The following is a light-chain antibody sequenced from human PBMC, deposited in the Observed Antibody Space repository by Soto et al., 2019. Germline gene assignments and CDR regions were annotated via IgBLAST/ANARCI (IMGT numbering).Light chain of an antibody. V-gene: IGLV1-44*01. Sequence: QSVLTQPPSASGTPGQRVTISCSGSSSNIGSNPVNWYQQLPGTAPKLLIYSNNQRPSGVPDRFSGSKSGPSASLAISGLQSEDEADYYCAAWDDSLNGPYVVFGGGTKLTVL. CDR3: AAWDDSLNGPYVV. CDR1: SSNIGSNP. CDR2: SNN. J-gene: IGLJ2*01.